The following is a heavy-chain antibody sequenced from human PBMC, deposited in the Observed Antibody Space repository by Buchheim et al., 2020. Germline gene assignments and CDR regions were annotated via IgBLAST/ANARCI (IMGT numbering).Heavy chain of an antibody. D-gene: IGHD3-22*01. CDR3: ARRSESSGYSWYFDL. CDR1: GGSISSFY. Sequence: HVQLQESGPGLVKHSETLSLSCAVSGGSISSFYWSWIRQSPGKKLEWVGYILYSGSTTYNPSLKCRVTMSVDTSTNQLSLGLTSVTAADTAVYYCARRSESSGYSWYFDLGGRGT. J-gene: IGHJ2*01. V-gene: IGHV4-59*01. CDR2: ILYSGST.